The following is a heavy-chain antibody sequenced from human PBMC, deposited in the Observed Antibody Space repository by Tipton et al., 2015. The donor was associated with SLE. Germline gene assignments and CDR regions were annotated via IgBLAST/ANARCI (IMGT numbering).Heavy chain of an antibody. D-gene: IGHD1-26*01. Sequence: TLSLTCTVSRGSITISHYYWGWVRQSPGKGLEWIGTIYYSGTTYYNPSLVDRVTISVDTSNKRVSLRLTAVTAADTAVYYCARGLSLGSFDWGQGTLVTVSS. CDR1: RGSITISHYY. V-gene: IGHV4-39*07. CDR2: IYYSGTT. CDR3: ARGLSLGSFD. J-gene: IGHJ4*02.